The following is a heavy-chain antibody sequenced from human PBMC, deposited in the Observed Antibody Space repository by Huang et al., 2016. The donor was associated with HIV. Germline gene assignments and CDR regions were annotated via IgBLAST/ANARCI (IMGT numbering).Heavy chain of an antibody. CDR1: GFLFTTFT. CDR3: ARGGPVGYFNL. Sequence: EVQLEESGGALVKPGGSLRLSCAATGFLFTTFTMHWVRRAAGKGLGWVPSISGIGSSIYYADAGKGRYTISRDNTKKSLYLQMSSLSVDDTAFYFCARGGPVGYFNLWGHGTLVSVSS. D-gene: IGHD2-15*01. J-gene: IGHJ4*03. CDR2: ISGIGSSI. V-gene: IGHV3-21*01.